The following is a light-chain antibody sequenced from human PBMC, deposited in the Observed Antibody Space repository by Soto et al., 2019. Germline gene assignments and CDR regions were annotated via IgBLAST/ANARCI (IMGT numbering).Light chain of an antibody. CDR3: QQYNSYFFT. CDR2: RAS. CDR1: QRINGW. V-gene: IGKV1-5*03. J-gene: IGKJ3*01. Sequence: DIQMTQSPSTLSASVGDRVNITCRASQRINGWLAWYQQKPGQAPKLLISRASDLQSGVPSRFSGSGSGTEFTLTISSLQTDDFATYYCQQYNSYFFTFGPGTKVDVK.